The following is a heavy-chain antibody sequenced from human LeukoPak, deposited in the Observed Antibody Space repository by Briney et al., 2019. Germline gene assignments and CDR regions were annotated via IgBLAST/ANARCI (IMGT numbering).Heavy chain of an antibody. D-gene: IGHD3-9*01. Sequence: GSLRLSCAASGFTFSSYAMSWVRQPPGKGLEWIGEINHSGSTNYNPSLKSRVTISVDTSKNQFSLKLSSVTAADTAVYYCVRHRAYYDILTGYRYYYYMDAWGKGTTVTISS. CDR2: INHSGST. J-gene: IGHJ6*03. V-gene: IGHV4-34*01. CDR1: GFTFSSYA. CDR3: VRHRAYYDILTGYRYYYYMDA.